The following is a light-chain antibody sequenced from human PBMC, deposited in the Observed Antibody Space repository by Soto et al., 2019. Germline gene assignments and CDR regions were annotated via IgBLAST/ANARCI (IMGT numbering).Light chain of an antibody. V-gene: IGKV3D-15*01. CDR3: QQYDDWLRLT. J-gene: IGKJ4*01. CDR2: GAS. CDR1: QSVNIY. Sequence: EIVMTQSPATLSVSPGERATLSCRASQSVNIYLAWYQQKPGQAPRLLIFGASYRATGIPARFSGSGSGTEFNLTISSLQSEDFAVYFCQQYDDWLRLTFGGGTKVEIE.